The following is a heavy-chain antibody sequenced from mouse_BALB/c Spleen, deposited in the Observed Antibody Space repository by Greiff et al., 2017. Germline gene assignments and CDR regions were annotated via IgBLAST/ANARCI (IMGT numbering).Heavy chain of an antibody. D-gene: IGHD2-1*01. V-gene: IGHV5-17*02. Sequence: DVMLVESGGGLVQPGGSRKLSCAASGFTFSSFGMHWVRQAPEKGLEWVAYISSGSSTIYYADTVKGRFTISRDNPKNTLFLQMTSLRSEDTAMYYCARGDGNYGPFDYWGQGTTLTVSS. J-gene: IGHJ2*01. CDR2: ISSGSSTI. CDR3: ARGDGNYGPFDY. CDR1: GFTFSSFG.